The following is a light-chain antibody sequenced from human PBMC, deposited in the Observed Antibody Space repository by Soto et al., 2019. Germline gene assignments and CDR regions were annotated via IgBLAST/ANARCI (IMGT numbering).Light chain of an antibody. V-gene: IGKV3-20*01. CDR2: GAS. CDR1: QSVSSSY. CDR3: QQYGSSPIT. Sequence: EIVLTQSPGTLSLSPGERATLSCRASQSVSSSYLAWYQQKPGQAPRLLIYGASSSATGIPGRFSGSGAGTDFTLTISRLEPEDFAAYYCQQYGSSPITFGQGTRLEIK. J-gene: IGKJ5*01.